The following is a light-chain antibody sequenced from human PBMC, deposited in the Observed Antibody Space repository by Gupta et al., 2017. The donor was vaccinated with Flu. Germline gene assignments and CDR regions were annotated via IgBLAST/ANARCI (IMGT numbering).Light chain of an antibody. V-gene: IGLV1-44*01. J-gene: IGLJ1*01. CDR3: AVWDDSLGGQYV. CDR1: NSNIGRYS. CDR2: DFS. Sequence: VTFSCSGSNSNIGRYSVDWYQQLPGTAPKLLIYDFSDRPAGVPDRFSGSKSGTSASLAISGLQSEDEADYYCAVWDDSLGGQYVFGPGTKVTVL.